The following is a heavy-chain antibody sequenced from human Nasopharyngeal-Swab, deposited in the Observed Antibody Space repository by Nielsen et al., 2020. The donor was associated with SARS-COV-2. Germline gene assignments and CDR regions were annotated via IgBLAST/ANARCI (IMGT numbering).Heavy chain of an antibody. CDR2: ISSSSSYI. D-gene: IGHD2-2*01. J-gene: IGHJ6*02. Sequence: GGSLRLSCAASGFTFSSYSMNWVRQAPGKGLEWVSSISSSSSYIYYADSAKGRFTISRDNAKNSLYLQMNSLRAEDTAVYYCARGQYCSSTSCYARGYYYYYGMDVWGQGTTVTVSS. CDR3: ARGQYCSSTSCYARGYYYYYGMDV. CDR1: GFTFSSYS. V-gene: IGHV3-21*01.